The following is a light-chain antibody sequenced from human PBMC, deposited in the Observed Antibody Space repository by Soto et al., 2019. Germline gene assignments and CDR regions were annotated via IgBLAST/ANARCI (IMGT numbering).Light chain of an antibody. CDR2: EVS. J-gene: IGLJ1*01. CDR3: SSYAGSNNYV. Sequence: QSVLTQPPSPSGSPGQSVTISCTGTSSDVGGYNYVSWYQRHPGKAPKLMIYEVSKRPSGVPDRFSASKSGNTASLTVSGLQAEDEADYYCSSYAGSNNYVFGTGTKVTVL. V-gene: IGLV2-8*01. CDR1: SSDVGGYNY.